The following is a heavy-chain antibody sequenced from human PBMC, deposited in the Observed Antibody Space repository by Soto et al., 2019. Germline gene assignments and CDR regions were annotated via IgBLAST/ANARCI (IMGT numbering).Heavy chain of an antibody. V-gene: IGHV3-11*01. CDR1: GFTFSDYY. Sequence: GGSLRLSCAASGFTFSDYYMSWIRQAPGKGLEWVSYISSSGSTIYYADSVKGRFTISRDNAKNSLYLQMNSLRAEDTAVYYCARGTYSSGWYSFYYYYGMDVWGRGTTVTVSS. D-gene: IGHD6-19*01. CDR2: ISSSGSTI. CDR3: ARGTYSSGWYSFYYYYGMDV. J-gene: IGHJ6*02.